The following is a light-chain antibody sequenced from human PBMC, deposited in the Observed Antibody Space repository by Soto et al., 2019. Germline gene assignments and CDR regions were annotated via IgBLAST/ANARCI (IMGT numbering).Light chain of an antibody. Sequence: QSVLTQPPSASGSPGQSVTISCTGASRDFGRYNYVSWYQQHPGKAPKLVIYDVSKRPSGVPDRCSGSKSGNTASLTVSGLQAEDEADYYWSSYADSNNLGVFGTGTKLTVL. J-gene: IGLJ1*01. V-gene: IGLV2-8*01. CDR2: DVS. CDR3: SSYADSNNLGV. CDR1: SRDFGRYNY.